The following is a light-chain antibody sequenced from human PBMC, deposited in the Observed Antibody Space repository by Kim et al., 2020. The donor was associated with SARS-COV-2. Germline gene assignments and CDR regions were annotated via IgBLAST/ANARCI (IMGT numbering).Light chain of an antibody. J-gene: IGKJ1*01. CDR1: QSIHKW. Sequence: DIQMTQSPSTLSASVGDRVTITCRASQSIHKWLAWYQQRPGKAPKLLIYGASSLETGVTSRFSGSGSGTEFTLTISSLQPDDFATYYCQQYKSYSRTFGQGTKVDIK. V-gene: IGKV1-5*01. CDR3: QQYKSYSRT. CDR2: GAS.